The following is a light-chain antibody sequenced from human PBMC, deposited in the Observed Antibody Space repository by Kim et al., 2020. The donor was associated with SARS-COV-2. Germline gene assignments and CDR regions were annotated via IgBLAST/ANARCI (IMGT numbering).Light chain of an antibody. CDR3: QQYDTYSIT. Sequence: ASVRDRVTITCRASQSIGSRLAWYQQKPGKVPKFLIYDASTLESGVPSRFSGSGSGTEFTLTISSLQPDDFATYYCQQYDTYSITFGQGTRLEIK. CDR1: QSIGSR. CDR2: DAS. J-gene: IGKJ5*01. V-gene: IGKV1-5*01.